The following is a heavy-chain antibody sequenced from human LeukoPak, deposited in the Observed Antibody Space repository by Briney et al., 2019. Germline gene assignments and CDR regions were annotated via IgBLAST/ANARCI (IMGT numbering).Heavy chain of an antibody. CDR2: IIPIFGTA. Sequence: ASVRVSCKASGGTFSSYAISWVRQAPGQGLEWMGGIIPIFGTANYAQKFQGRVTITTDESTSTAYMELSSLRSGDTAVYYCASGIDAFDIWGQGTMVTVSS. D-gene: IGHD1-26*01. V-gene: IGHV1-69*05. CDR3: ASGIDAFDI. CDR1: GGTFSSYA. J-gene: IGHJ3*02.